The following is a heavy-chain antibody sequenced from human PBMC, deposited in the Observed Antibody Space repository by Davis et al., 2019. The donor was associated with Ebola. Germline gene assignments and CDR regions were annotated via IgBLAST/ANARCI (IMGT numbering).Heavy chain of an antibody. V-gene: IGHV1-8*01. J-gene: IGHJ5*02. CDR2: MNPNSGNT. Sequence: ASVKVSCKASGYTFTSYDINWVRQATGQGLEWMGWMNPNSGNTGYAQKFQGRVTITADESTSTAYMELSSLRSEDTAVYYCARDSSGWYNTNWFDPWGQGTLVTVSS. D-gene: IGHD6-19*01. CDR1: GYTFTSYD. CDR3: ARDSSGWYNTNWFDP.